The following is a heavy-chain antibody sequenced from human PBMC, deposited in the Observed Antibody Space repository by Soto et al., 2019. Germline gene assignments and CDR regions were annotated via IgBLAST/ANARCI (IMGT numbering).Heavy chain of an antibody. CDR2: IIPMFGTA. CDR1: GGTFSTYA. CDR3: ASGIQLWLRRINNGYSG. V-gene: IGHV1-69*12. J-gene: IGHJ4*02. D-gene: IGHD5-18*01. Sequence: QVQLVQSGAEVKKPESSVKVSCKAPGGTFSTYAISWVRQAPGQGLEWMGGIIPMFGTANYAQRFQDRVTITADEATNTVYRELSSVRAGDTAVYFCASGIQLWLRRINNGYSGWGQGTLVTVSS.